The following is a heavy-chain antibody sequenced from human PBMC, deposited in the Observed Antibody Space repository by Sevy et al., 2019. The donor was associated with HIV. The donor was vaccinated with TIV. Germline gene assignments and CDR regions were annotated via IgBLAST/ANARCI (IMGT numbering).Heavy chain of an antibody. CDR3: AKRVAGALAALDI. J-gene: IGHJ3*02. D-gene: IGHD3-10*01. CDR1: GFTFRNYV. V-gene: IGHV3-23*01. Sequence: GSLRLSCAASGFTFRNYVMNWVRQPPGKGLEWVSVISDGGGTTYYADSVKGRFTISRDDSKSTLYLQMNSLRVEDTAVYFCAKRVAGALAALDIWGQGTMVTV. CDR2: ISDGGGTT.